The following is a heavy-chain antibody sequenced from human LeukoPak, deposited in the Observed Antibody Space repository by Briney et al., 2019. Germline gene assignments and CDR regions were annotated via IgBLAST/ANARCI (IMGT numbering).Heavy chain of an antibody. CDR3: ARGGGDGYNYFDY. D-gene: IGHD5-24*01. J-gene: IGHJ4*02. CDR1: GFTFSSYW. V-gene: IGHV3-48*04. CDR2: ISSSGSPI. Sequence: PGGSLRLSCAASGFTFSSYWMSWVRQAPGKGLEWVSYISSSGSPIYYADSVKGRFTISRDNAKNSLYLQMNSLRAEDTAVYYCARGGGDGYNYFDYWGQGTLVTVSS.